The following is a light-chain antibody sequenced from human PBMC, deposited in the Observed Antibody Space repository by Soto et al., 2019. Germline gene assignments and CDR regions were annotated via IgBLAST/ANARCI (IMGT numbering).Light chain of an antibody. CDR3: ASWDDSLSGVL. J-gene: IGLJ2*01. V-gene: IGLV1-44*01. Sequence: QSVLTQAPSASGTPGQSVTISCSGSYSNIGSNNVNWYLQLPGTAPKLLIHSNNQRPSGVPDRYSGSKSGTSASLAISGLQSEDEADYYCASWDDSLSGVLFGGGTKVTVL. CDR1: YSNIGSNN. CDR2: SNN.